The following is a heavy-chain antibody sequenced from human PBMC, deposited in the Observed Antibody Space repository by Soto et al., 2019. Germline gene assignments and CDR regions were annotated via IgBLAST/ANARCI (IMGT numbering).Heavy chain of an antibody. CDR2: IYYTGAT. D-gene: IGHD2-15*01. J-gene: IGHJ4*02. Sequence: SETLSLTCTVSGGSVTSGSYYWSWIRQPPGKGLEWIGYIYYTGATNYNPSLKSRVTISVDTSKNQFFLKLSSVTAADTAVYYCARGVGPGLSDYFDYWGQGTLVTVPQ. CDR1: GGSVTSGSYY. V-gene: IGHV4-61*01. CDR3: ARGVGPGLSDYFDY.